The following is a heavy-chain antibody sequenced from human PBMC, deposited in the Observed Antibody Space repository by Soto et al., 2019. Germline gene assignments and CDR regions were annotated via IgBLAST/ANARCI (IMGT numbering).Heavy chain of an antibody. CDR1: EFTFSTYA. CDR3: ARDQSRGQVFYYYMDV. J-gene: IGHJ6*03. D-gene: IGHD3-10*01. V-gene: IGHV3-48*01. Sequence: EVQLVESGGGLVQPGGSLRLSCAASEFTFSTYAMNWVRQAPGKGLEWVSYISSSSQNIRYADSVKCRFTISRDNAKNSLYLQMNSLRAEDTAVYYCARDQSRGQVFYYYMDVWGKWTTVTVSS. CDR2: ISSSSQNI.